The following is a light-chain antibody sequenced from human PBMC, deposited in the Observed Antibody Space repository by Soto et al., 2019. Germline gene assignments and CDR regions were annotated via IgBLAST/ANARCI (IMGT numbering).Light chain of an antibody. V-gene: IGKV1-5*03. CDR2: KAS. CDR1: QCISSW. Sequence: IQMTQSLSTLSASVGDRVTITCRASQCISSWLAWYQQKPGKAPKLLIYKASSLESGVPSRFSGSGSGTEVTLTISSLQPDDFASYYCQQYNSYPWTFGQGTKVEIK. CDR3: QQYNSYPWT. J-gene: IGKJ1*01.